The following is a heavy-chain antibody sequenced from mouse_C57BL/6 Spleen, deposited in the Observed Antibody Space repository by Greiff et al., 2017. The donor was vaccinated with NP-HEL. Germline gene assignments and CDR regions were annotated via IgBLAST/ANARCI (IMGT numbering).Heavy chain of an antibody. V-gene: IGHV1-69*01. J-gene: IGHJ3*01. Sequence: VKLQQPGAELVMPGASVKLSCKASGYTFTSYWMHWVKQRPGQGLEWIGEIDPSDSYTNYNQKFKGKSTLTVDKSSSTAYMQLSSLTSEDSAVYYCARMGDGSSFAYWGQGTLVTVSA. CDR2: IDPSDSYT. CDR3: ARMGDGSSFAY. D-gene: IGHD1-1*01. CDR1: GYTFTSYW.